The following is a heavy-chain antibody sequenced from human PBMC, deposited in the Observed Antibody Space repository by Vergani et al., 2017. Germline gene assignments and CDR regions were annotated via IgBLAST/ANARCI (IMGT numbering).Heavy chain of an antibody. CDR2: ISAYNGNT. Sequence: QVQLVESGGGVAQPGGSLRLSCAASGFTFSSYGMHGVRQAPGKGLEWIGWISAYNGNTNYAQKLQGRVTMTTDTSTSTAYMERRSLRSDDTAVYYCARENWNYFDCWGQGTLVTVSS. D-gene: IGHD1-1*01. J-gene: IGHJ4*02. CDR3: ARENWNYFDC. CDR1: GFTFSSYG. V-gene: IGHV1-18*01.